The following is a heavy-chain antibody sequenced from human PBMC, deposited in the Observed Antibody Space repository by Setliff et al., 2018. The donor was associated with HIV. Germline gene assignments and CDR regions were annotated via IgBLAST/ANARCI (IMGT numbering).Heavy chain of an antibody. CDR1: GGSISSGSYY. D-gene: IGHD6-13*01. CDR2: IYTDGST. Sequence: PSETLSLTCTVSGGSISSGSYYWSWIRQPAGKGLEWIVHIYTDGSTNYNPSFRSRVTISVDSSKNQFSLKLSSVTAADTAVYYCARGNGYSSRGGMDVWGQGTTVTVSS. J-gene: IGHJ6*02. CDR3: ARGNGYSSRGGMDV. V-gene: IGHV4-61*09.